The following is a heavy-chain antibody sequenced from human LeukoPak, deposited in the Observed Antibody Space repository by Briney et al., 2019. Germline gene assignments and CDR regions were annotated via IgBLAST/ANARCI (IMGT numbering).Heavy chain of an antibody. V-gene: IGHV1-2*06. CDR3: ARLIYGDFDY. Sequence: ASVNVSCKASGYTFTGYCMHWVRQAPGQGLEWMGRINPNSGGTNYAQKFQGRVTMTRDTSISTAYMELSRLRSDDTAVYYCARLIYGDFDYWGQGTLVTVSS. J-gene: IGHJ4*02. CDR2: INPNSGGT. CDR1: GYTFTGYC. D-gene: IGHD4-17*01.